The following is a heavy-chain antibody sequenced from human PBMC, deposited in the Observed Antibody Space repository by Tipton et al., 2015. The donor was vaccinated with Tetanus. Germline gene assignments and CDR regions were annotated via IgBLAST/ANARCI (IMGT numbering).Heavy chain of an antibody. CDR1: GFTFSSYW. J-gene: IGHJ4*02. Sequence: SLRLSCEASGFTFSSYWMSWVRQAPGKGLEWVANIKQDGSERFYVDSVKGRFTVSRDNAKNSLYLQMNGLRVEDTAVYYCARDIDVPGTTLYFDYWGQGTLVTVSS. D-gene: IGHD1-1*01. V-gene: IGHV3-7*03. CDR2: IKQDGSER. CDR3: ARDIDVPGTTLYFDY.